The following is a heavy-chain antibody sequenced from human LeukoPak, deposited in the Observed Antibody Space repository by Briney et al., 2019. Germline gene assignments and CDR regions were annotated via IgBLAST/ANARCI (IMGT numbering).Heavy chain of an antibody. D-gene: IGHD6-6*01. CDR2: IYPGDSDT. Sequence: GESLKISCKGSGYSFTSYWIGWVRQMPGKGLEWMGIIYPGDSDTRYSPSFQGQVTISADKSISTAYLQWSSLKASDTAMYYCARGRGDIAAPNDAFDIWGQGTMVTVSS. V-gene: IGHV5-51*01. CDR3: ARGRGDIAAPNDAFDI. CDR1: GYSFTSYW. J-gene: IGHJ3*02.